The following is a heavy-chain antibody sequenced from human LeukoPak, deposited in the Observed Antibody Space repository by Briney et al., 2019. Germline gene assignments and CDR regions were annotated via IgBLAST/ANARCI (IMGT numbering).Heavy chain of an antibody. Sequence: GGSLRLSCAASGFTFSSYEMNWVRQAPGKGLEWVSYISSSGSTIYYADSAKGRFTISRDNAKNSLYLQMNSLRAEDTAVYYCARVSAMGFAFDIWGQGTMVTVSS. D-gene: IGHD2-2*01. J-gene: IGHJ3*02. CDR1: GFTFSSYE. CDR2: ISSSGSTI. V-gene: IGHV3-48*03. CDR3: ARVSAMGFAFDI.